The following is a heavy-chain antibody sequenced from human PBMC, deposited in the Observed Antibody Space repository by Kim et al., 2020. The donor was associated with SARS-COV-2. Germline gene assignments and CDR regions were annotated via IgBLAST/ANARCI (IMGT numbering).Heavy chain of an antibody. CDR1: GFTFSDYY. CDR3: ARGGYDYVWGSYRDYYYYYGMDV. J-gene: IGHJ6*02. V-gene: IGHV3-11*05. D-gene: IGHD3-16*02. CDR2: ISSSSYT. Sequence: GGSLRLSCAASGFTFSDYYMSWICQAPGKGLEWVSYISSSSYTNYADSVKGRFTISRDNAKNSLYLQMNSLRAEDTAEYYCARGGYDYVWGSYRDYYYYYGMDVWGQGTTVTVSS.